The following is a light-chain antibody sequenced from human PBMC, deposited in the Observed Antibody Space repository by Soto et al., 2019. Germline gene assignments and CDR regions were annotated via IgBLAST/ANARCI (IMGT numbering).Light chain of an antibody. CDR1: SSDVGGYNY. J-gene: IGLJ1*01. CDR2: DVT. Sequence: QSALTQPRSVSGSPGQSVTISCNGTSSDVGGYNYVSWYQQHPGKAPKLMIYDVTERPSGVPYRFSGSKSGNTASLTISGLQAEDEADYYCCSYAGSYIYVFGTGTKLTVL. V-gene: IGLV2-11*01. CDR3: CSYAGSYIYV.